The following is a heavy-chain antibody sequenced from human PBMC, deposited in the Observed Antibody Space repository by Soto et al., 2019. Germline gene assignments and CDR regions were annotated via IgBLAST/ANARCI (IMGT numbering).Heavy chain of an antibody. V-gene: IGHV5-51*01. CDR1: GYSFTSYW. CDR3: TRQQDIWTGNSQGVSYYGMEV. Sequence: PGESLKISCKGSGYSFTSYWIGWVRQMPGKGLEWMGIIYPGDSDTRYSPSFQGQVTIPPGKSINTAYLHWSSLKASDTAMYYCTRQQDIWTGNSQGVSYYGMEVWGAGSTGVVCS. J-gene: IGHJ6*04. CDR2: IYPGDSDT. D-gene: IGHD3-9*01.